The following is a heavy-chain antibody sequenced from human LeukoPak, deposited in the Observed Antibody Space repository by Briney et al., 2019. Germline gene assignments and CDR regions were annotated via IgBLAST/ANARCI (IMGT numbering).Heavy chain of an antibody. V-gene: IGHV4-4*07. Sequence: SETLSLTCIVSGGSISSYYWSWIRQPAGKGLEWIGRIYASGSTDYNPSLESRITMSVDTSKNQFSLKLSSVTAADTAVYYCARRSTMVRGGHWYFDLWGRGTLVTVSS. CDR1: GGSISSYY. D-gene: IGHD3-10*01. CDR3: ARRSTMVRGGHWYFDL. J-gene: IGHJ2*01. CDR2: IYASGST.